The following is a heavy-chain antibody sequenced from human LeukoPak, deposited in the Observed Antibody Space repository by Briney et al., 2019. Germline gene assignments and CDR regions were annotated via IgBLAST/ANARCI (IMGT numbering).Heavy chain of an antibody. V-gene: IGHV3-53*01. CDR1: GITFSGYS. CDR2: IYSAGTT. D-gene: IGHD4-23*01. J-gene: IGHJ4*02. CDR3: ARGDDYGGAWYYFDC. Sequence: TGGSLRLSCVVSGITFSGYSMIWVRQAPGKGLEWVPVIYSAGTTYYADSVKGRFTTSRDNSKNTVYLQMNSLRAEDTAVYYCARGDDYGGAWYYFDCWGQGTLITVSS.